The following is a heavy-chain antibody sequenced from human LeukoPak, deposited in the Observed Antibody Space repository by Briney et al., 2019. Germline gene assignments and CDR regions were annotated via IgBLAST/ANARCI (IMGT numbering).Heavy chain of an antibody. CDR3: ARHEDGYCSSTSCYGN. Sequence: SETLSLTCTVSGGSIRSYYWSWIRQPPGKGLEWIGYIYYSGSTNYNPSLKSRVTISVDTSKNQFSLKLSSVTAADTAVYYCARHEDGYCSSTSCYGNWGQGTMITVSS. D-gene: IGHD2-2*03. CDR1: GGSIRSYY. J-gene: IGHJ3*01. CDR2: IYYSGST. V-gene: IGHV4-59*08.